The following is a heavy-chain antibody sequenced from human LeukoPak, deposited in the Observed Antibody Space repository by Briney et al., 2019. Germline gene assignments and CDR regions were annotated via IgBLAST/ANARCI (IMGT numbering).Heavy chain of an antibody. Sequence: PGGSLRLSCAASGFTFSSYEMNWVRQAPGKGLEWVSYMSSSGRTIYYADSVKGQFTISRDNPKNSLYLQMNSLRAEDTAVYYCARQTGPDAFDIWGQGTMVTVSS. CDR3: ARQTGPDAFDI. D-gene: IGHD7-27*01. CDR2: MSSSGRTI. V-gene: IGHV3-48*03. CDR1: GFTFSSYE. J-gene: IGHJ3*02.